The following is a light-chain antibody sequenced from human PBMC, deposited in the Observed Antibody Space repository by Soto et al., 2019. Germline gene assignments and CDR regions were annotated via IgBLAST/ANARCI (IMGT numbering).Light chain of an antibody. CDR3: MQGTYWPPT. J-gene: IGKJ1*01. Sequence: DVVVTQSPLSLPVTLGQPASISCSSSPNLVHRDGETYLNWFHQRPGQSPRRLIYKVSYRDSGVPDRFSGTRSGADFTLKISRVEAEDVGFYYCMQGTYWPPTFGQGTKVDIK. CDR1: PNLVHRDGETY. CDR2: KVS. V-gene: IGKV2-30*02.